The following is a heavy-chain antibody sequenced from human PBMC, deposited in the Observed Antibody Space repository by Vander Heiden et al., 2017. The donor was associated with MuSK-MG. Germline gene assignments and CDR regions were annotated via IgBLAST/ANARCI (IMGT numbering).Heavy chain of an antibody. Sequence: QVQLVESGGGVVQPGRSLRLSCAAPGFTLSSLAMHWVRQAPGKGLEWVAVISYDGSNKYYADSVKGRFTISRDNSKNTLYLQMNSLRAEDTAVYYCARGDPLWFGELLEGFDYWGQGTLVTVSS. V-gene: IGHV3-30*04. CDR3: ARGDPLWFGELLEGFDY. CDR1: GFTLSSLA. J-gene: IGHJ4*02. D-gene: IGHD3-10*01. CDR2: ISYDGSNK.